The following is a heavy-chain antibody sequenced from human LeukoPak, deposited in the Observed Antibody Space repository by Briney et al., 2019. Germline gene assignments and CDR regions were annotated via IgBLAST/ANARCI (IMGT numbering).Heavy chain of an antibody. D-gene: IGHD6-13*01. V-gene: IGHV3-23*01. CDR3: AKAGIAAAGPTYYFDY. CDR1: GFTFSSYA. J-gene: IGHJ4*02. CDR2: ISGSGGST. Sequence: PGGSLRLSCAASGFTFSSYAMSWVRQAPGKGLEWVSAISGSGGSTYYADSVKGRFTISRDNSKNTLYLQMDSLRAEDTAVYYCAKAGIAAAGPTYYFDYWGQGTLVTVSS.